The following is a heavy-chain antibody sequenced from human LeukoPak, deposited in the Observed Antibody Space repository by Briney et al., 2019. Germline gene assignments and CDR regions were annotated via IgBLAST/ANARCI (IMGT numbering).Heavy chain of an antibody. Sequence: SETLSLTCAVYGGSFSGYYWSWIRQPPGKGLEWIGYIYYSGSTNYNPSLKSRVTISVDTSKNLFSLKLSSVTAADTAVYYCASAGNYYDSSGPLYYFDYWGQGTLVTVSS. CDR2: IYYSGST. J-gene: IGHJ4*02. CDR1: GGSFSGYY. V-gene: IGHV4-59*08. D-gene: IGHD3-22*01. CDR3: ASAGNYYDSSGPLYYFDY.